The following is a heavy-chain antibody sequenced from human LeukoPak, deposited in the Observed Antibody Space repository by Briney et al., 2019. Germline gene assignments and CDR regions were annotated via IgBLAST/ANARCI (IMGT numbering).Heavy chain of an antibody. CDR3: ARSSLMVGATLFDH. CDR2: IYYSGST. CDR1: GGSISSYY. J-gene: IGHJ4*02. Sequence: SETLSLTCTVSGGSISSYYWSWIRQPPGKGLEWIGYIYYSGSTNYSPSLRSRVTLSLDTSKNQFSLKLSSVTAADTAVYYCARSSLMVGATLFDHWGQATLVTVSS. D-gene: IGHD1-26*01. V-gene: IGHV4-59*08.